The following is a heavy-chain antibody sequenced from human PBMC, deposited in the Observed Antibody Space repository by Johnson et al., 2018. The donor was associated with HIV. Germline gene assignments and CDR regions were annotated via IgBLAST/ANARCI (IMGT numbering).Heavy chain of an antibody. D-gene: IGHD6-6*01. CDR2: IYSGGST. J-gene: IGHJ3*02. CDR1: GFRVGSNY. CDR3: APEGDIAARVAALDI. V-gene: IGHV3-53*01. Sequence: VQLVESGGALIQPGGSLRLSCAASGFRVGSNYMSWVRQAPGKGREWVSVIYSGGSTYYADSVKGRFTISRDNTKNTLYLQMNSRRAEDPAVCYCAPEGDIAARVAALDIWGQGTMVTVSS.